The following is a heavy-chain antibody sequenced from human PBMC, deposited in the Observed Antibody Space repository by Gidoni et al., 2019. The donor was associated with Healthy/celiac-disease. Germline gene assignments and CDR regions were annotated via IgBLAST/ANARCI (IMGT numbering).Heavy chain of an antibody. CDR3: ARDGIGSSLDY. CDR1: GFTFSSYG. J-gene: IGHJ4*02. D-gene: IGHD1-26*01. Sequence: QVQLVESGGGVVQPGRSLRLSCAASGFTFSSYGMHWVRQAPGKGLEWVAVIWYDGSNKYYADSVKGRFTIARDNSKNPLYLQMNSLRAEDTAVYYCARDGIGSSLDYWGQGTLVTVSS. CDR2: IWYDGSNK. V-gene: IGHV3-33*01.